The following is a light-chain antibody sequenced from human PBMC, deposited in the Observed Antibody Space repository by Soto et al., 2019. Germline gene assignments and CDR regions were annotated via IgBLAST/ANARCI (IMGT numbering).Light chain of an antibody. Sequence: DIVMTQSPLSLPVTPGDPASISCRSSQSLLHSNGYNYFDWXLQXPGQSPXXLIYLGSNRASGVPDRLSGSGSGTDFTLKISRVEAEDVRVYYCMQPLPSWTFGQGTKVDIK. V-gene: IGKV2-28*01. J-gene: IGKJ1*01. CDR1: QSLLHSNGYNY. CDR3: MQPLPSWT. CDR2: LGS.